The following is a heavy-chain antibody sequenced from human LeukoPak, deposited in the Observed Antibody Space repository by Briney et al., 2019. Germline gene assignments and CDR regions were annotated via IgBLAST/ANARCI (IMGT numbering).Heavy chain of an antibody. CDR3: VYSGDYEKGY. D-gene: IGHD4-17*01. V-gene: IGHV3-7*01. Sequence: GGSLRLSCAASGFTFSSYSMSWVRQAPGKGLEWVANIKQDGSEKYYVDSVKGRFTISRDNAKNSLYLQMNSLRAEDTAVYYCVYSGDYEKGYWGQGTLVTVSS. CDR2: IKQDGSEK. J-gene: IGHJ4*02. CDR1: GFTFSSYS.